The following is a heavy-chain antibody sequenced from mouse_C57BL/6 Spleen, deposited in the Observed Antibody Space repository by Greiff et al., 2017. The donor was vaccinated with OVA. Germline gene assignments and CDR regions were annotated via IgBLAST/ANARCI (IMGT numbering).Heavy chain of an antibody. D-gene: IGHD1-1*01. J-gene: IGHJ4*01. CDR3: ASPFTTVVEMDY. Sequence: QVQLQQPGAELVRPGTSVKLSCKASGYTFTSYWLHWVKQRPGQGLEWIGVIDPSDSYTNYNQKFKGKATLTVDTSSSTAYMQLSSLTSEDSAVYYCASPFTTVVEMDYWGQGTSVTVSS. V-gene: IGHV1-59*01. CDR2: IDPSDSYT. CDR1: GYTFTSYW.